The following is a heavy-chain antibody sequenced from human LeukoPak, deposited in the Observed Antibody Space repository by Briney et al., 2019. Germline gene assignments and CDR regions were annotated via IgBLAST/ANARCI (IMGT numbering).Heavy chain of an antibody. V-gene: IGHV3-48*04. J-gene: IGHJ3*02. CDR3: ARELATAGAFDI. D-gene: IGHD2-21*02. CDR1: GFTFSSYA. CDR2: ISSSGSTI. Sequence: GGSLRLSCAASGFTFSSYAMSWVRQAPGKGLEWVSYISSSGSTIYYADSVKGRFTISRDNAKNSLYLQMNSLRAEDTAVYYCARELATAGAFDIWGQGTMVTVSS.